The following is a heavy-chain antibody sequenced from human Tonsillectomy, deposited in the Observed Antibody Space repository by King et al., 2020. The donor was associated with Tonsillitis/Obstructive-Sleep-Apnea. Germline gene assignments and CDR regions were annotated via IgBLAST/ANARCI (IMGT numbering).Heavy chain of an antibody. V-gene: IGHV7-4-1*02. D-gene: IGHD3-3*01. CDR2: NNTNTGNP. J-gene: IGHJ4*02. CDR3: ARDHGDFWSGYYFRAGY. Sequence: QLVQSGSELKKPGASVKVSCKASGYTFTSYAMNWVRQAPGQGLEWMGWNNTNTGNPTYAQGFTGRFVFDLETSVSTAYLQISSLKAEDTAVYYCARDHGDFWSGYYFRAGYWGQGTLVTVSS. CDR1: GYTFTSYA.